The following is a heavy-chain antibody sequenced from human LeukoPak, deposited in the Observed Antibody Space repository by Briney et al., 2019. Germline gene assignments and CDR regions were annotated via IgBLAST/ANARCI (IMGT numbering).Heavy chain of an antibody. Sequence: PGGSLRLTCAASGFTVSSNYMSWVRQAPGKGLEWVAVISYDGSNKYYADSVEGRFTISRDNSKNTLYLQMNSLRAEDTAIYYCAKDHPRQGVTAHTPFEYWGQGTLVTVSS. CDR3: AKDHPRQGVTAHTPFEY. D-gene: IGHD2-15*01. J-gene: IGHJ4*02. CDR1: GFTVSSNY. V-gene: IGHV3-30*18. CDR2: ISYDGSNK.